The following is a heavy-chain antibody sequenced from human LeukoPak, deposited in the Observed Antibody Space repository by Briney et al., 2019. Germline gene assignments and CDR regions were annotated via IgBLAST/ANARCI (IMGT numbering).Heavy chain of an antibody. CDR3: ARDSLSRQLLY. V-gene: IGHV1-46*01. CDR1: GGTFSSYA. CDR2: INPSGGST. J-gene: IGHJ4*02. D-gene: IGHD6-6*01. Sequence: ASVKVSCKASGGTFSSYAICWVRQAPGQGLEWMGIINPSGGSTSYAQKFQGRVTMTRDTSTSTVYMELSSLRSEDTAVYYCARDSLSRQLLYWGQGTLVTVSS.